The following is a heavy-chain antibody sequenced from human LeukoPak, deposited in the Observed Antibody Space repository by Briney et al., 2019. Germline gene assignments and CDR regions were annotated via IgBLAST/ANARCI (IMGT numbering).Heavy chain of an antibody. J-gene: IGHJ5*02. Sequence: GGSLRLSCAASGFTFSSYAMSWVRQAPGKGLEWVSAISGSGGSTYYADSVKGRFTISRDNSKNTLYLQMNSLRAEDTAVYYCAKGDSSGWYGNWFDPWGQGTLVTVSS. CDR2: ISGSGGST. CDR1: GFTFSSYA. V-gene: IGHV3-23*01. CDR3: AKGDSSGWYGNWFDP. D-gene: IGHD6-19*01.